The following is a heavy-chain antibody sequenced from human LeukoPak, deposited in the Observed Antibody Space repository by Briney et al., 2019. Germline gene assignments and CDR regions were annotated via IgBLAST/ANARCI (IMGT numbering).Heavy chain of an antibody. Sequence: PGGSLRLSCGASGFVFDDYDMHWVRQAPGKGLEWVSAISGSGGSTYYADSVKGRFTISRDNSKNTLYLQMNSLRAEDTAVYYCAKNFDSRNWGQGTLVTVSS. CDR2: ISGSGGST. V-gene: IGHV3-23*01. D-gene: IGHD3-9*01. CDR1: GFVFDDYD. CDR3: AKNFDSRN. J-gene: IGHJ4*02.